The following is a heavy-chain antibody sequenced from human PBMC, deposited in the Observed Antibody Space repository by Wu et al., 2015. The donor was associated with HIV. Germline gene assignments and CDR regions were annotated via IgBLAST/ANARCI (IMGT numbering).Heavy chain of an antibody. V-gene: IGHV1-69*13. CDR3: ARDSGIAVAGFDY. D-gene: IGHD6-19*01. CDR2: IIPIFGTA. Sequence: QVQAGAVWGVRXRSLVSVKVSCKASEALQQLCYQLVRQAPGQGLEWMGRIIPIFGTANYAQKFQGRVTITADESTSTAYMELSSLRSEDTAVYYCARDSGIAVAGFDYWGQGTLVTVSS. J-gene: IGHJ4*02. CDR1: EALQQLC.